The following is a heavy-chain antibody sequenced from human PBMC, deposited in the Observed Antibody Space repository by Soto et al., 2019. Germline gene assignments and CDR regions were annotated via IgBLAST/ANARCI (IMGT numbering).Heavy chain of an antibody. D-gene: IGHD4-4*01. CDR3: ARLRTDDYSMRGRFDY. CDR1: GDSISSNSYY. V-gene: IGHV4-39*01. CDR2: IYYTGNT. J-gene: IGHJ4*02. Sequence: QLQLQESGPGLVKPSETLSLTCSVSGDSISSNSYYWGWIRQPPGKGLEWIGTIYYTGNTYYKPSLKSRVTISVDTSKNQFSLKMSSVTAPDTAVYYCARLRTDDYSMRGRFDYWGQGSMVTVSS.